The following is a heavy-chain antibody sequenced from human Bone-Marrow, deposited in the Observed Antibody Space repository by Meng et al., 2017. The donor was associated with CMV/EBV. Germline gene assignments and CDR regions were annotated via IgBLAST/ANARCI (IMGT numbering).Heavy chain of an antibody. V-gene: IGHV4-61*01. CDR3: ARLGYNWNYYYYYGMDV. J-gene: IGHJ6*02. Sequence: GSLRLSCTVSGGSVSSGSYYWSWIRQPPGKGLEWIGYIYYSGSTNYNPSLKSRVTISVDTSKNQFSLKLSSVTAADTAVYYCARLGYNWNYYYYYGMDVWGQGTTVTVSS. CDR1: GGSVSSGSYY. D-gene: IGHD1-20*01. CDR2: IYYSGST.